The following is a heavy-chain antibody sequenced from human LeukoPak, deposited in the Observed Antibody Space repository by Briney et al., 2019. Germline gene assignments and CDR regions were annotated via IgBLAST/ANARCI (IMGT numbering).Heavy chain of an antibody. CDR2: IYYSGST. D-gene: IGHD3-16*01. Sequence: TTSETLSLTCTVSGGSISSYYWSWIRQPPGKGLEWIGYIYYSGSTNYNPSLKSRVTISVDTSKNQFSLKLSSVTAADTAVYYCARAHLGGVTNYYFDYWGQGTLVTVSS. J-gene: IGHJ4*02. CDR3: ARAHLGGVTNYYFDY. V-gene: IGHV4-59*01. CDR1: GGSISSYY.